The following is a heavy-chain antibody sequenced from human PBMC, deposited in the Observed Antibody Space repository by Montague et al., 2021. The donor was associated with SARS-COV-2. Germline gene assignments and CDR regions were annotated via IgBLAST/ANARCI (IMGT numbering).Heavy chain of an antibody. D-gene: IGHD2-8*01. CDR3: AIGLRDYYYYGMDV. J-gene: IGHJ6*02. Sequence: SLRLSCAASGFTFSRYGMHWVRQAPGKGLEWVAVISYDGSNKYYADSVKGRFTISRDNSKNTLYLQMNSLRAEDTAVYYCAIGLRDYYYYGMDVWGQGTTVTVSS. V-gene: IGHV3-30*03. CDR2: ISYDGSNK. CDR1: GFTFSRYG.